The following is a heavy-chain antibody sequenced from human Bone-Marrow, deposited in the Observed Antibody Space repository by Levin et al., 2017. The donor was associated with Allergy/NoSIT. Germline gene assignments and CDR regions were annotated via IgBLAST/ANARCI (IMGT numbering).Heavy chain of an antibody. Sequence: ASVKVSCKASGYTFTGYYIHWVRQAPGQGLEWMGWINPNGGGTKYAQKFQGRVTMTRDTSISTAYMDLSRLRSDDTALYYCARSAYSLPDYWGQGTLVTVSS. CDR3: ARSAYSLPDY. V-gene: IGHV1-2*02. CDR1: GYTFTGYY. J-gene: IGHJ4*02. D-gene: IGHD5-18*01. CDR2: INPNGGGT.